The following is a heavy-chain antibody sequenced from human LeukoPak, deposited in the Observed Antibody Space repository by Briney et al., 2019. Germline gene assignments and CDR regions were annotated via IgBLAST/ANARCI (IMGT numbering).Heavy chain of an antibody. J-gene: IGHJ5*02. CDR2: KKKDGSEK. Sequence: GGPLRLSCAASGFTFSSYGMTWVRQAPGKGLEWVANKKKDGSEKYYGDSVKGRFTISRDNAKNSLYLQMNSLRAEDTAVYYCAKLTGYSSSWYTPNWFDPWGQGTLVTVSS. CDR1: GFTFSSYG. D-gene: IGHD6-13*01. V-gene: IGHV3-7*03. CDR3: AKLTGYSSSWYTPNWFDP.